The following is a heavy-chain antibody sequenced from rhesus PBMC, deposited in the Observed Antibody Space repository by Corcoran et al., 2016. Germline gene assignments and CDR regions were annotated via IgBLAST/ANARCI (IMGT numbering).Heavy chain of an antibody. V-gene: IGHV1-200*01. CDR3: ARRVRGYSYTADY. Sequence: QVKLVQSGAEVKKPGASVKLSCKASGYSLSSYSINWVRQSPGQGVEWKIGINPIKGNQGYAQKFQGRATRNRDTSTSTTYMEMSSLRFEDTAVYYCARRVRGYSYTADYWGQGVLVTVSS. CDR2: INPIKGNQ. J-gene: IGHJ4*01. D-gene: IGHD5-12*01. CDR1: GYSLSSYS.